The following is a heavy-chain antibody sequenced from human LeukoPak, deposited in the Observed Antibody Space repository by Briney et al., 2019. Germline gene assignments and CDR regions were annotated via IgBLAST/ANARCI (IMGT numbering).Heavy chain of an antibody. CDR2: MHYSGST. CDR3: ARDNGMATIEGAFDI. D-gene: IGHD5-24*01. Sequence: NSSETLSLTCTVSRGSISSNYWGWIRQPPGKGLEWIGYMHYSGSTNYSPSLKSRVTISVDMSKNQFSLKLSAVTAADTAVYYCARDNGMATIEGAFDIWGQGTMVTASS. V-gene: IGHV4-59*01. CDR1: RGSISSNY. J-gene: IGHJ3*02.